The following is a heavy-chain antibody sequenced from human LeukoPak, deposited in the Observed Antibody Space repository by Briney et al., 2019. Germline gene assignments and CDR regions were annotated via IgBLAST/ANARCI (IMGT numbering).Heavy chain of an antibody. J-gene: IGHJ5*02. Sequence: PGGSLRLSCAASGFTFNNYIMNWVRQAPGKGLEWVSSISSSSSTIYYADSVKGRFAISRDNAKNSLYLQMNSLRAEDTAVYYCARGMTTVTSISNWFDPWGQGTLVTVSS. D-gene: IGHD4-17*01. CDR3: ARGMTTVTSISNWFDP. CDR1: GFTFNNYI. CDR2: ISSSSSTI. V-gene: IGHV3-48*01.